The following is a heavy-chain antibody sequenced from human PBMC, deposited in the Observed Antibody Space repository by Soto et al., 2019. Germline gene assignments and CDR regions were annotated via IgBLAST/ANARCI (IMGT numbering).Heavy chain of an antibody. V-gene: IGHV3-33*01. CDR2: IWYDGSNK. CDR3: ARDFHGVEY. D-gene: IGHD2-8*01. Sequence: QVQLVESGGGVVQPGRSRRLSCAASGFTFSSYGLHWVRQAPGKGLEWVAVIWYDGSNKYYADSVKGRFTISRDNSKNTLYLQMNSLRAEDTAVYYCARDFHGVEYWGQGTLVTVSS. J-gene: IGHJ4*02. CDR1: GFTFSSYG.